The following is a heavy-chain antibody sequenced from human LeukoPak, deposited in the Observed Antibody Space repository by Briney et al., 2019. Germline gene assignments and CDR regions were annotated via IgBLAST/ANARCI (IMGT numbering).Heavy chain of an antibody. V-gene: IGHV3-53*01. Sequence: GGSLSLSCAASGFTVTTDHMSWVRQAPGRGLEWVSIVYSDGSKYHADSVKGRFTISRDACKNTVHLQMNSLRAEDTAIYYCARVWELSFDHWGQGNLVTVSS. CDR3: ARVWELSFDH. D-gene: IGHD1-26*01. CDR1: GFTVTTDH. J-gene: IGHJ4*02. CDR2: VYSDGSK.